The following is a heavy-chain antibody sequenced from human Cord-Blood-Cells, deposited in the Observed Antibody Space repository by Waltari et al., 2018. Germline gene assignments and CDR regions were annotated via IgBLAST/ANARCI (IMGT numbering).Heavy chain of an antibody. CDR3: ARDWGRQGNAFDI. J-gene: IGHJ3*02. CDR1: GFTFISYR. V-gene: IGHV3-21*01. D-gene: IGHD3-16*01. CDR2: SSSRKSYI. Sequence: EVQLVESGGGLVKPGGSLRLSCAASGFTFISYRVHWVRLAQGKGVEWVSSSSSRKSYIYYADSGKGRVTIAGDNAKNSLYLQMNSLRAEDTAVYYCARDWGRQGNAFDIWGQGTMVTVSS.